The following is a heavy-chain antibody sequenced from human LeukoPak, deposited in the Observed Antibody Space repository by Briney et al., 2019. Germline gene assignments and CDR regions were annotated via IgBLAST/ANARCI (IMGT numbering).Heavy chain of an antibody. CDR1: GGSITSSYY. D-gene: IGHD6-13*01. Sequence: SETLSLTCTVSGGSITSSYYWGWIRQPPGKGLEWIGSVYYSGTTYHNPSLKSRVTISVDTSKNHFSLKLRSVTAADAAVYYCAGHVEASAVTGFDYWGQGTLVTVSS. J-gene: IGHJ4*02. V-gene: IGHV4-39*01. CDR3: AGHVEASAVTGFDY. CDR2: VYYSGTT.